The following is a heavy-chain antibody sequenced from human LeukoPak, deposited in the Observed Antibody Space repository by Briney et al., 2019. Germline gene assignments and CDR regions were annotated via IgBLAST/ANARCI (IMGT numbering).Heavy chain of an antibody. CDR2: IYYSGST. CDR3: ARGGARYSGSFSYYYYYMDV. D-gene: IGHD1-26*01. V-gene: IGHV4-39*07. J-gene: IGHJ6*03. CDR1: GGSISSSSYY. Sequence: PSETLSLTCTVSGGSISSSSYYWGWIRQPPGKGLEWIGSIYYSGSTYYDPSLKSRVTISVDTSKNQFSLKLSSVTAADTAVYYCARGGARYSGSFSYYYYYMDVWGKGTTVTVSS.